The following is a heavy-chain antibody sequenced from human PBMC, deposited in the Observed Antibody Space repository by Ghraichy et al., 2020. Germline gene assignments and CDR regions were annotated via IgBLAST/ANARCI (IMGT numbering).Heavy chain of an antibody. J-gene: IGHJ4*02. CDR1: GGSISSYY. Sequence: SETLSLTCTVSGGSISSYYWSWIRQPPGKGLEWIGYIYTSGSTNYNPSLKSRVTISVDTSKNQFSLKLSSVTAADTAVYYCGRQTYYYDSSGYYPPDNYYFDYWGQGTLVTVSS. CDR3: GRQTYYYDSSGYYPPDNYYFDY. CDR2: IYTSGST. V-gene: IGHV4-4*09. D-gene: IGHD3-22*01.